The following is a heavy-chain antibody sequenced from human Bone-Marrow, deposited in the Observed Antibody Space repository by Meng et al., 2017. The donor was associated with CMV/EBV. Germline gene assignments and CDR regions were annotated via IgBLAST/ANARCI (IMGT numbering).Heavy chain of an antibody. Sequence: ASVKVSCKASGYTFTGFYMHWVRQAPGQGLEWMGWMNPNSGNTGYAQKFQGRVTITRNTSISTAYTELSSLRSEDTAVYYCARGGHSKVYYYGMDVWGQGTTVTVSS. CDR3: ARGGHSKVYYYGMDV. CDR1: GYTFTGFY. V-gene: IGHV1-8*03. CDR2: MNPNSGNT. J-gene: IGHJ6*02. D-gene: IGHD4-11*01.